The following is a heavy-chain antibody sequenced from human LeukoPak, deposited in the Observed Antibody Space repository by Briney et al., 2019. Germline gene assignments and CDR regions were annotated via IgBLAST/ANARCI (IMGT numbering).Heavy chain of an antibody. D-gene: IGHD6-13*01. CDR2: INPSDHFT. CDR1: GYTFTSHY. CDR3: ARGYWSSSWSSYSYMDV. J-gene: IGHJ6*03. V-gene: IGHV1-46*01. Sequence: ASVKVSCKTSGYTFTSHYMHWVRQAPGQGLEWMGVINPSDHFTRYAQKFQGRVTMTRNTSISTAYMELTSLRSEDTAVYYCARGYWSSSWSSYSYMDVWGKGTTVTISS.